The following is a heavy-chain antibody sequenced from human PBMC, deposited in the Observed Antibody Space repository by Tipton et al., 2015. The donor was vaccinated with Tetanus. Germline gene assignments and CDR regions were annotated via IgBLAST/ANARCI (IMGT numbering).Heavy chain of an antibody. J-gene: IGHJ6*02. Sequence: SLRLSCAASGFTFNNYGMHWVRQAPGKGLEWVAVISYGGNNNYYADSVKGRFTISRDNSKNTLYLQMNSLRAEDTAVYYCAKGTGYYGMDVWGQGTTVTVSS. V-gene: IGHV3-30*18. CDR2: ISYGGNNN. D-gene: IGHD2-8*02. CDR3: AKGTGYYGMDV. CDR1: GFTFNNYG.